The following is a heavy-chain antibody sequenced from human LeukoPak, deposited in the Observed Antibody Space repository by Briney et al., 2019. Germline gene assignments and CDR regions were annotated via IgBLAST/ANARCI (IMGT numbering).Heavy chain of an antibody. V-gene: IGHV3-7*01. J-gene: IGHJ4*02. D-gene: IGHD3-22*01. CDR3: ARADSSGYYYCYYFDY. CDR2: IKQDGSEK. Sequence: GGSLRLSCAASGFTFSSYWMSWVRQAPGKGLEWVANIKQDGSEKYYVDSVKGRFTISRDNAKNSLYLQMNSLRAEDTAVYYCARADSSGYYYCYYFDYWGQGTLVTVSS. CDR1: GFTFSSYW.